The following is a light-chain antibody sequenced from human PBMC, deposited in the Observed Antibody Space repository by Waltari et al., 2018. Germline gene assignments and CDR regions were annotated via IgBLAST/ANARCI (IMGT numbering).Light chain of an antibody. CDR2: GAS. V-gene: IGKV3-20*01. Sequence: DTVLTQSPDTVSLSPGDRGTLSCRASQSVTSIALSWFQQRPGQAPRLLIYGASNRATDIPDRFSGNGSGTDFTLTISRLEPEDFAVYYCQHYDGSVVTFGGGTKVEI. CDR3: QHYDGSVVT. J-gene: IGKJ4*01. CDR1: QSVTSIA.